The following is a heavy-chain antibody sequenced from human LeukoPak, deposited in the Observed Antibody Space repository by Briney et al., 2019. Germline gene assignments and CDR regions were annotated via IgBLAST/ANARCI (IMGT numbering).Heavy chain of an antibody. J-gene: IGHJ5*02. D-gene: IGHD1-1*01. V-gene: IGHV1-8*01. CDR2: VSPKTGRT. CDR1: GYTFGSHD. CDR3: ARESERNDGWFDP. Sequence: GASVKVSCKASGYTFGSHDINWVRQATGQGLEWMGWVSPKTGRTGYAQKFQGRVYMSTNASLSTAYMELSSLRSDDTAVYFCARESERNDGWFDPWGQGTLVTVSS.